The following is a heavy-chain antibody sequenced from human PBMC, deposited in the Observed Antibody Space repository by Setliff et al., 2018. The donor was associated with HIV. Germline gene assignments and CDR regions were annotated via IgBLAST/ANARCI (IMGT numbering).Heavy chain of an antibody. Sequence: SETLSPTCTVSAGSISSHYWSCIRQPPGKGLEWIAYTYYSGTTSYTPSLKSRLTISVDTSKYQFSLKVNSVTAADTAVYYCARATSPRPIVRGGWFGPWGQGILVTVSS. V-gene: IGHV4-59*08. J-gene: IGHJ5*02. CDR2: TYYSGTT. CDR3: ARATSPRPIVRGGWFGP. D-gene: IGHD2-8*01. CDR1: AGSISSHY.